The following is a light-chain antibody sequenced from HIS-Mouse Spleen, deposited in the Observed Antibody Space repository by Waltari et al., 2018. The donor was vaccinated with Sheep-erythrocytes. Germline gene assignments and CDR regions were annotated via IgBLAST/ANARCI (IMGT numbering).Light chain of an antibody. CDR2: QDS. CDR1: KLGDKY. V-gene: IGLV3-1*01. J-gene: IGLJ2*01. Sequence: SYELTQPPSVSVSPGQPASIPCSSDKLGDKYACWYQQKPGQSPVLVIYQDSKRPSGIPERFSGSNSGNTATLTISGTQAMDEADYYCQVWDSSTAVVFGGGTKLTVL. CDR3: QVWDSSTAVV.